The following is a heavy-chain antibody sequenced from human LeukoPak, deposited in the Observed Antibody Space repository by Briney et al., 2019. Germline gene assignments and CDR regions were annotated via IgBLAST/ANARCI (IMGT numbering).Heavy chain of an antibody. CDR3: ARAWIRYGMDV. CDR1: GFTFSSYG. V-gene: IGHV3-30*03. J-gene: IGHJ6*02. CDR2: VSYDGSNK. D-gene: IGHD5-18*01. Sequence: GGSLRLSCAASGFTFSSYGMHWVRQAPGKGLEWVAVVSYDGSNKYYADSVKGRFTISRDNAKNSLYLQMNSLRAEDTAVYYCARAWIRYGMDVWGQGTTVTVSS.